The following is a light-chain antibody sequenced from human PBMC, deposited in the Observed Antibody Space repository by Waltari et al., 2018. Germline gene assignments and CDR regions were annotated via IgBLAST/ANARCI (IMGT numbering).Light chain of an antibody. Sequence: VLTQFPGTLSLYPGASATLSCRASQSISRYLAWYQQRPGQAPSLLIYAASSRATGIPDRFSGSVSGTDFSLTISRLEPEDFEVYYCQNHERLPAMFGQGTKVESK. J-gene: IGKJ1*01. CDR3: QNHERLPAM. CDR2: AAS. CDR1: QSISRY. V-gene: IGKV3-20*01.